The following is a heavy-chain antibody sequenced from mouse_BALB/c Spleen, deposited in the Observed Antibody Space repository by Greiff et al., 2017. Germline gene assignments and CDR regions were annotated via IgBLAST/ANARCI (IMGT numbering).Heavy chain of an antibody. CDR1: GFTFSSYA. J-gene: IGHJ4*01. D-gene: IGHD1-1*01. CDR3: ARGGYYGEAMDY. V-gene: IGHV5-9-4*01. Sequence: DVMLVESGGGLVKPGGSLKLSCAASGFTFSSYAMSWVRQSPEKRLEWVAEISSGGSYTYYPDTVTGRSTITRDNAKNTLYLEMSRLRSEDTAMYYCARGGYYGEAMDYWGQGTSVTVSS. CDR2: ISSGGSYT.